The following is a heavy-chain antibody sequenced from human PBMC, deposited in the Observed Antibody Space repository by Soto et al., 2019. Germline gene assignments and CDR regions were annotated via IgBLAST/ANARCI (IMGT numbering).Heavy chain of an antibody. CDR1: GFTFSSYW. J-gene: IGHJ4*02. D-gene: IGHD6-19*01. CDR3: ARAPAPTSPGIPVAGDFDY. CDR2: INSDGSST. Sequence: EVQLVESGGGLVQPGGSLRLSCAASGFTFSSYWMHWVRQAPGKGLVWVSRINSDGSSTSYADSVKGRFTISRDNAKNTLYLQMNSLRAEDTAVYYCARAPAPTSPGIPVAGDFDYWGQGTLVTVSS. V-gene: IGHV3-74*01.